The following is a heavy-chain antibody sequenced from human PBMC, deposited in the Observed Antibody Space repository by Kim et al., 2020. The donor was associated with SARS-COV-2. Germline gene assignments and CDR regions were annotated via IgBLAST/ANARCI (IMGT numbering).Heavy chain of an antibody. J-gene: IGHJ4*02. V-gene: IGHV5-10-1*01. CDR3: ARQDFWSGSAFDY. D-gene: IGHD3-3*01. Sequence: YSPSFQGHVTISADKSISTAYLQWSSLKASDTVMYYCARQDFWSGSAFDYWGQGTLVTVSS.